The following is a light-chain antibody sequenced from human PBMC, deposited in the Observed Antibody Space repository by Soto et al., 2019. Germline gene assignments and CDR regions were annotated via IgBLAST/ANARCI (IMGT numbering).Light chain of an antibody. CDR2: WAS. V-gene: IGKV4-1*01. CDR1: QSLLYTSSNKNS. Sequence: DIVMTQSPDSLAVSLGERATINCKSSQSLLYTSSNKNSLAWYQQRPGQSPKLLIYWASTRESGVPDRFTGSGSGTDFTLTISSLQAEDVAIYYGQQYHRIPGTFGPGTKVEIK. CDR3: QQYHRIPGT. J-gene: IGKJ3*01.